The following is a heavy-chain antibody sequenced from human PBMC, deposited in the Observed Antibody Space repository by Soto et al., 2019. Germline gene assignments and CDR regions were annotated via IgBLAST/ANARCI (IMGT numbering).Heavy chain of an antibody. CDR2: ISYDGSNK. Sequence: QVQLVESGGGVVQPGRSLRLSCAASGFTFSSYAMHWVRQAPGKGLEWVAVISYDGSNKYYADSVKGRFTISRDNSKNTLYLQMNSLRAEDTAVYYCARDLSPLGEWFRFWSGYAKEKAYGMDVWGQGTTVTVSS. J-gene: IGHJ6*02. CDR1: GFTFSSYA. V-gene: IGHV3-30-3*01. CDR3: ARDLSPLGEWFRFWSGYAKEKAYGMDV. D-gene: IGHD3-3*01.